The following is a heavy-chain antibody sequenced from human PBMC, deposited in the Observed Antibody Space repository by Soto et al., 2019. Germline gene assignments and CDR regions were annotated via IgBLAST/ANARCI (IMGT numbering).Heavy chain of an antibody. CDR1: GFTFSGSA. Sequence: EVQLVESGGGLVQPGGSLKLSCAASGFTFSGSAMHWVRQASGKGLEWVGRIRSKANSYATAYAASVKGRFTISRDDSKNTAYLQMNSLKTEDTAVYYCTSLSSSRPYYYYGMDVWGQGTTVTVSS. V-gene: IGHV3-73*01. CDR3: TSLSSSRPYYYYGMDV. CDR2: IRSKANSYAT. J-gene: IGHJ6*02. D-gene: IGHD6-6*01.